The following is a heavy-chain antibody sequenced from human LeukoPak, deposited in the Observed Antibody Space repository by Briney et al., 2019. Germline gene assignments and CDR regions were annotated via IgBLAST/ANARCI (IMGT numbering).Heavy chain of an antibody. Sequence: GRSLRLSCAASGFTFDDYAMHWARQAPGKGLEWVSGISWNSGSIGYADSVKGRFTISRDNAKNSLYLQMNSLRAEDTALYYCAKDMGGYYDSSGYFKTDAFDIWGQGTMVTVSS. CDR3: AKDMGGYYDSSGYFKTDAFDI. D-gene: IGHD3-22*01. CDR2: ISWNSGSI. CDR1: GFTFDDYA. J-gene: IGHJ3*02. V-gene: IGHV3-9*01.